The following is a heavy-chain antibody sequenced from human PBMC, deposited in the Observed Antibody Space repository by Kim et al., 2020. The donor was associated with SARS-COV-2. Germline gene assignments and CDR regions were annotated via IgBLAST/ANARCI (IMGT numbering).Heavy chain of an antibody. CDR3: ARTTTGLGRRYFDY. CDR2: INHSGST. CDR1: GGSFSGYY. J-gene: IGHJ4*02. V-gene: IGHV4-34*01. Sequence: SETLSLTCAVYGGSFSGYYLSWIRQPPGKGLEWIGEINHSGSTNYNPSLKSRVTISVDTSKNQFSLKLSSVTAADTALYYCARTTTGLGRRYFDYWGQGT. D-gene: IGHD1-1*01.